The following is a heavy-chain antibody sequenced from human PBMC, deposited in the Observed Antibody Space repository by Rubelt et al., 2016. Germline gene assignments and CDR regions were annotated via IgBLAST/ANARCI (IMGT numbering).Heavy chain of an antibody. J-gene: IGHJ5*02. CDR2: IERSDSYT. V-gene: IGHV5-10-1*01. Sequence: EVQLVQSGAEVKKPGESLRISCKGSGYSFTSYWISWVRQMPGKGLEWMGRIERSDSYTNSSPVFPGHVTISADKSISTAYLQWISLKASDTAMYYCARHAGDGGNSEDWFDPWGQGTLVTVSS. CDR3: ARHAGDGGNSEDWFDP. CDR1: GYSFTSYW. D-gene: IGHD4-23*01.